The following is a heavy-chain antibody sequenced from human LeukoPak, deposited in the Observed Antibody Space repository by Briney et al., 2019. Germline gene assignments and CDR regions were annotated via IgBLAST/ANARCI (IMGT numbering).Heavy chain of an antibody. V-gene: IGHV3-11*04. CDR1: GFTFSDRY. Sequence: GGSLRLSCAAAGFTFSDRYMSWIRQAPGKGMEWIAYINPNSGNIHYADSVKGRFTISRDNTNNLLFLQVDSLRVEDTAVYYCVRETGWLFDYWGQGTLVIVSS. D-gene: IGHD5-12*01. J-gene: IGHJ4*02. CDR3: VRETGWLFDY. CDR2: INPNSGNI.